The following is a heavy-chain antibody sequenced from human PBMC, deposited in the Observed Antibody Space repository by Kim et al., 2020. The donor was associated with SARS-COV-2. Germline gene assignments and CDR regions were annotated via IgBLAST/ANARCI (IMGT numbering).Heavy chain of an antibody. D-gene: IGHD7-27*01. CDR3: GKGSATTGDTDY. CDR1: GFTFHDHA. V-gene: IGHV3-43*02. Sequence: GGSLRLSCAASGFTFHDHAMHWVRQAPGKGLEWVSLISRDGSITYYADSVKGRFTISRDNSKDSLYLQMNSLRTEDTPFYYCGKGSATTGDTDYWGQGTLLTVSS. CDR2: ISRDGSIT. J-gene: IGHJ4*02.